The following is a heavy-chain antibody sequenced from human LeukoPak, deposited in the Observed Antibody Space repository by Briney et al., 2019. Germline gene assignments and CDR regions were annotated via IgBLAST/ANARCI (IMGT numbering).Heavy chain of an antibody. CDR1: GGSISSYY. CDR3: ARQGIDAFDI. J-gene: IGHJ3*02. Sequence: SETLSLTCTVSGGSISSYYWSWIRQPPGKGLEWIAYIYYTGTSNYNPSLKSRVTISVDTSKNQISLRLSSVTAADTAVYYCARQGIDAFDIWGQGTLVTVSS. CDR2: IYYTGTS. V-gene: IGHV4-59*08.